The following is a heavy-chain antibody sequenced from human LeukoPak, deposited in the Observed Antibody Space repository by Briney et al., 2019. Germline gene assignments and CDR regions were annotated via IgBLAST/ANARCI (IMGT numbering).Heavy chain of an antibody. CDR2: ISSSGSTI. J-gene: IGHJ6*03. D-gene: IGHD2-15*01. CDR3: ARAGGYCSGGSCEKSYYYYYMDV. CDR1: GFTFSDYY. Sequence: GGSLRLSCAAPGFTFSDYYMSWIRQAPGKGLEWVSYISSSGSTIYYADSVKGRFTISRDNAKNSLYLQMNSLRAEDTAVYYCARAGGYCSGGSCEKSYYYYYMDVWGKGTTVTISS. V-gene: IGHV3-11*01.